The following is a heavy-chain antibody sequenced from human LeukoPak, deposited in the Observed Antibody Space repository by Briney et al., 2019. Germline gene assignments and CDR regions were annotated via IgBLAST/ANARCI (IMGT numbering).Heavy chain of an antibody. CDR2: IYYSGST. CDR3: ARTRSQWLVLRY. CDR1: GYSISSGYY. D-gene: IGHD6-19*01. J-gene: IGHJ4*02. Sequence: SETLSLTCTVSGYSISSGYYWGWIRQPPGKGLEWIGSIYYSGSTYYNPSLKSRVTISVDTSKNQFSLKLSSVTAADTAVYYCARTRSQWLVLRYWGQGTLVTVSS. V-gene: IGHV4-38-2*02.